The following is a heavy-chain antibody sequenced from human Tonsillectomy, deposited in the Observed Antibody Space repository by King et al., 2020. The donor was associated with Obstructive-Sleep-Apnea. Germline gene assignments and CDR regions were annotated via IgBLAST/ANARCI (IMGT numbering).Heavy chain of an antibody. D-gene: IGHD3-22*01. CDR1: GGSISSSSYY. CDR2: IYYSGST. J-gene: IGHJ5*02. V-gene: IGHV4-39*07. Sequence: LQLQESGPGLVKPSETLSLTCTVSGGSISSSSYYWGWIRQPPGKGLEWIGSIYYSGSTYYNPSLKSRVTISVDTSKKQFSLKLSSVTAADTAVYYCAGGYYYDSSGYSRYNWFDPWGQGTLVTVSS. CDR3: AGGYYYDSSGYSRYNWFDP.